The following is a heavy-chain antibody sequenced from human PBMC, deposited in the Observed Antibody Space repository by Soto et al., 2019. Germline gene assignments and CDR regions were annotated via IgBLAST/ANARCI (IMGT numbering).Heavy chain of an antibody. CDR3: AREGPTYYDFWSGYYANWFDP. CDR1: GYTSTSYG. D-gene: IGHD3-3*01. V-gene: IGHV1-18*01. J-gene: IGHJ5*02. Sequence: QVQLVQSGAEVKKPGASVKVSCKASGYTSTSYGISWVRQAPGQGLEWMGWISAYNGNTNYAQKLQGRVTMTTDTSTSTAYMELRSLRSGDTAVYYCAREGPTYYDFWSGYYANWFDPWGQGTLVTVSS. CDR2: ISAYNGNT.